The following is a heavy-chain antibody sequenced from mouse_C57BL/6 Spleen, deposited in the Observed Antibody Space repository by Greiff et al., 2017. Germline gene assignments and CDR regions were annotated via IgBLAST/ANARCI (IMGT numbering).Heavy chain of an antibody. D-gene: IGHD2-5*01. Sequence: DVKLVESEGGLVQPGSSMKLSCTASGFTFSDYYMAWVRQVPEKGLEWVANINYDGSSTYYLDSLKSRFIISRDNAKNILYLQMSSLKSEDTATYYCAREGAYYSNSYAMDYWGQGTSVTVSS. CDR1: GFTFSDYY. CDR3: AREGAYYSNSYAMDY. V-gene: IGHV5-16*01. CDR2: INYDGSST. J-gene: IGHJ4*01.